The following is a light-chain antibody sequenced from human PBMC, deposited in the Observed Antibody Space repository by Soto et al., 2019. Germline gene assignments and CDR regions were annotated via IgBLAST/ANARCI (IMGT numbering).Light chain of an antibody. CDR2: DAS. V-gene: IGKV1-5*01. J-gene: IGKJ1*01. Sequence: IQMTQSPATLSASIGDGFTITCRASQSIISVLAWYQQKPGKAPKLLIYDASSLQSGIPSRFSGSGSGTEFTLTISSLEPDDFATYCYHQYNSYSGTFGQGTKVDIK. CDR3: HQYNSYSGT. CDR1: QSIISV.